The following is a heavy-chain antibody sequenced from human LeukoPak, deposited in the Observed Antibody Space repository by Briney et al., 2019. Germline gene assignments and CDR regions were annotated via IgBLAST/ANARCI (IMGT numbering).Heavy chain of an antibody. Sequence: GGSLRLSCAASGFMFSTYAMSWVRQAPGKGLEWVSGISGGGGSPYYADSVKGRFTIPRDNSKNTLYLQMNSLSAEDTAVYYCAKLRGATRGAFDIWGQGTMVTVSS. CDR1: GFMFSTYA. V-gene: IGHV3-23*01. CDR3: AKLRGATRGAFDI. D-gene: IGHD1-26*01. J-gene: IGHJ3*02. CDR2: ISGGGGSP.